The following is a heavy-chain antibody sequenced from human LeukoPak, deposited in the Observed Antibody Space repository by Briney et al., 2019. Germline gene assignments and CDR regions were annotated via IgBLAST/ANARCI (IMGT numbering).Heavy chain of an antibody. CDR2: IYYSGST. D-gene: IGHD6-19*01. V-gene: IGHV4-59*01. J-gene: IGHJ4*02. CDR3: ARAISGPVAYDY. CDR1: GGSISSYY. Sequence: SETLSLTCTVSGGSISSYYWSWIRPPPGKGLEWIGYIYYSGSTNYNPSLKSRVTISVDTSKNQFSLKLSSVTAADTAVYYCARAISGPVAYDYWGQGTLVTVSS.